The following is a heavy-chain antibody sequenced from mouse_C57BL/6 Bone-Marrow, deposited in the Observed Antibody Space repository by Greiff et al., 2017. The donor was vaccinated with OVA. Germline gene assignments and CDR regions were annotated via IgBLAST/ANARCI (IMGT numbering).Heavy chain of an antibody. J-gene: IGHJ2*01. CDR2: IYPGDGDT. D-gene: IGHD1-1*01. V-gene: IGHV1-82*01. Sequence: VQRVESGPELVKPGASVKISCKASGYAFSSYLLNWVKQRPGKGLEWIGRIYPGDGDTNYNGKFKGKATLTADKSSSTAYMLLSSLTSEDSAVYFCARDVYGSSDYWGQGTTLTVSS. CDR1: GYAFSSYL. CDR3: ARDVYGSSDY.